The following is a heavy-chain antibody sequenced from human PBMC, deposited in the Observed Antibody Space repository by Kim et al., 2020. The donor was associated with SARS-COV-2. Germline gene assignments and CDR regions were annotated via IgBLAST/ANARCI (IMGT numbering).Heavy chain of an antibody. Sequence: GSGVHPVYANCVKGRFTISRDNSKTTLYLQMNSLRADDTAVYYCAKDSRGAFDNWGQGTLVTVSS. CDR3: AKDSRGAFDN. V-gene: IGHV3-23*01. CDR2: GSGVHP. D-gene: IGHD1-26*01. J-gene: IGHJ4*02.